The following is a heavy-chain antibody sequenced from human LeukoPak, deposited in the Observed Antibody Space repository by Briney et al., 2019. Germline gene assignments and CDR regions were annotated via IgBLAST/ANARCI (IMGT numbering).Heavy chain of an antibody. CDR3: ASWFSYDSSGYPIKPYDAFDI. V-gene: IGHV3-7*01. CDR2: IKQDGSEK. J-gene: IGHJ3*02. D-gene: IGHD3-22*01. Sequence: PGGSLRLSCAASGFTFSSYWMSWVRQAPGKGLEWAANIKQDGSEKYYVDSVKGRFTISRDNAKNSLYLQMNSLRAEDTAVYYCASWFSYDSSGYPIKPYDAFDIWGQGTMVTVSS. CDR1: GFTFSSYW.